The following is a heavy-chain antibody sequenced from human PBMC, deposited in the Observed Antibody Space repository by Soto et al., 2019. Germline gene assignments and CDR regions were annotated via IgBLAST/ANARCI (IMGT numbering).Heavy chain of an antibody. CDR1: GFTFSSYA. CDR3: AKPPPPVELHLGVLSLTYLFDP. J-gene: IGHJ5*02. Sequence: EVQLLESGGGLVQPGGSLRLSCAASGFTFSSYAMSWVRQAPGKGLEWVSAISGSGGSTYYADSVKGRFTISRDNSKNTLSLQMNTLRADDTPVYSRAKPPPPVELHLGVLSLTYLFDPWGQGTLVTVSS. CDR2: ISGSGGST. V-gene: IGHV3-23*01. D-gene: IGHD3-16*02.